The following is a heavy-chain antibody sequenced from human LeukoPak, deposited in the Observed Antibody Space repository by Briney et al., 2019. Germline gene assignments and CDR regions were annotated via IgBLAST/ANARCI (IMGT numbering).Heavy chain of an antibody. CDR2: TRNKANSYTT. CDR1: GFTFSDHY. D-gene: IGHD1-26*01. V-gene: IGHV3-72*01. Sequence: PGGSLRLSCAASGFTFSDHYMDWVRQPPGKGLEWVGRTRNKANSYTTEYAASVKGRFSISRDDSKNSLYLQMNSLRTEDTAVNYCARGLRGGYYPLDYWGQGTLVTVPP. CDR3: ARGLRGGYYPLDY. J-gene: IGHJ4*02.